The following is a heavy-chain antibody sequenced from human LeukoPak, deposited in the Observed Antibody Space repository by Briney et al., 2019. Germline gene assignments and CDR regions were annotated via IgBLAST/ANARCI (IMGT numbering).Heavy chain of an antibody. J-gene: IGHJ4*02. V-gene: IGHV3-23*01. CDR3: AKVRITGDERYFDY. Sequence: PGGSVRLSCAASGFTFSNYAMSWVRQAPGKGLEWVSAISCSGGRTYYADSAKGRFTTSRDNSKNTLYLQMNSQRGEDTAVYYCAKVRITGDERYFDYWGQGTLVTLSS. CDR2: ISCSGGRT. CDR1: GFTFSNYA. D-gene: IGHD3-3*01.